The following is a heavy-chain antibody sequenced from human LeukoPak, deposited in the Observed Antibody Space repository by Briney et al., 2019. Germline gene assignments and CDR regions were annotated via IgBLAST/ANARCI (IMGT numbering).Heavy chain of an antibody. D-gene: IGHD3-10*01. V-gene: IGHV4-4*07. Sequence: PSETLSLTCTVSPGSIGSYYWTWIRQPAGKRLEWIGRVYIDGSTDYNPSLKSRVSMSVYAPENQFSLQLTSVTAADTAVYYCAAFGSSAFDIWGQGTMVTVS. CDR2: VYIDGST. CDR3: AAFGSSAFDI. CDR1: PGSIGSYY. J-gene: IGHJ3*02.